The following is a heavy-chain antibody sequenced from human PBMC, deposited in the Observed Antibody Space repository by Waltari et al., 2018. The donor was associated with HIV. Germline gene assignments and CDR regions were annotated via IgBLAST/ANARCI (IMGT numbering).Heavy chain of an antibody. CDR1: GFTFISSW. J-gene: IGHJ4*02. CDR3: ARGGGAAAGTVDY. Sequence: EVQLVESGGGLVQPGGSLRLSCAASGFTFISSWMSWVRQAPGKGLEWVANIRPDGNDKYYVDSVKGRFTISRDNVKNSLYLQMNTLRAEDTAVYYCARGGGAAAGTVDYWGQGVLVTVSS. D-gene: IGHD6-13*01. CDR2: IRPDGNDK. V-gene: IGHV3-7*01.